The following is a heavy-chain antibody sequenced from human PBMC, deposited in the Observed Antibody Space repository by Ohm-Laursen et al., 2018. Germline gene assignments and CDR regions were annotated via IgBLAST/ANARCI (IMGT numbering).Heavy chain of an antibody. CDR3: ARDVIGLVVITHSPLDY. CDR2: MNPNSGNT. CDR1: GYTFTSYD. V-gene: IGHV1-8*01. Sequence: ASVKVSCNASGYTFTSYDINWVRQATGQGLEWMGWMNPNSGNTGYAQKFQGRVTMTRNTSISTAYMELSSLRSEDTAVYYCARDVIGLVVITHSPLDYWGQGTLVTVSS. J-gene: IGHJ4*02. D-gene: IGHD3-22*01.